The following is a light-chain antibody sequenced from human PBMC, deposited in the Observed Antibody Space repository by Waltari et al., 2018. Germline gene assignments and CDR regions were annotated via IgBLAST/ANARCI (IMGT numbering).Light chain of an antibody. CDR3: CSYAGSYLRV. Sequence: QSALTQPRSVSGSPGQSVTISCTGTSSDVGYYNYVSWYQQHPGKAPKLMIYDVNERPSGVPDRFSGSKSGTTASLTISGLQAEDEADYYCCSYAGSYLRVFCGGTKLTVL. CDR1: SSDVGYYNY. V-gene: IGLV2-11*01. J-gene: IGLJ2*01. CDR2: DVN.